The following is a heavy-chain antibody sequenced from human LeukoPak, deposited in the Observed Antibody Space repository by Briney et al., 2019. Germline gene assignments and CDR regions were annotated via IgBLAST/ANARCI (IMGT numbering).Heavy chain of an antibody. Sequence: PSETLSLTCTVSGGSISSSSYYWGWIRRPPGKGLEWLGSIYYSGSTYYNPSLKSRVTISVDTSKNQFSLKLSSVTAADTAVYYCARTAAAGGGLDYFDYWGQGTLVTVSS. CDR3: ARTAAAGGGLDYFDY. J-gene: IGHJ4*02. V-gene: IGHV4-39*01. D-gene: IGHD6-13*01. CDR2: IYYSGST. CDR1: GGSISSSSYY.